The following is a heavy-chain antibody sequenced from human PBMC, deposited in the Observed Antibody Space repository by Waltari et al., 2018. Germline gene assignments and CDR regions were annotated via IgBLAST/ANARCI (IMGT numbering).Heavy chain of an antibody. V-gene: IGHV3-30*02. D-gene: IGHD3-3*01. Sequence: QVQLVESGGGVVQPGGSLRLSCAASGFTFSSYGMHWVRQAPGKGLEWVAFIRYDGSNKYYADSVKGRFTISRDNAKNSLHLQMNSLRVEDTAVYYCARDNFPDYWGQGTLVTVSS. CDR2: IRYDGSNK. CDR1: GFTFSSYG. J-gene: IGHJ4*02. CDR3: ARDNFPDY.